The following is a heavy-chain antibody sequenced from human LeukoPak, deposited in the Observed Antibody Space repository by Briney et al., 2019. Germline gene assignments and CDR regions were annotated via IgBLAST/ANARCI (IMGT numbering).Heavy chain of an antibody. J-gene: IGHJ4*02. CDR2: TNSGGSYT. CDR1: GFTFSDDY. CDR3: AKALYSGGSNGVDS. Sequence: PGGSLRLSCAASGFTFSDDYISWIRQTPGKGLEWVSYTNSGGSYTNYADSVKGRFTISRDNAKNSLYLQMNSLRAEDTAVYYCAKALYSGGSNGVDSWGQGTLVTVSS. D-gene: IGHD2-15*01. V-gene: IGHV3-11*05.